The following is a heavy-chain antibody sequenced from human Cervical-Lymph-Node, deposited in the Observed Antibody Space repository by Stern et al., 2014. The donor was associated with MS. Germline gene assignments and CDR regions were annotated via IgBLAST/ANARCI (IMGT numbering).Heavy chain of an antibody. CDR3: AGEREEMATKYYFDY. V-gene: IGHV1-69*01. D-gene: IGHD5-24*01. CDR1: GGTFRTSA. Sequence: QVQLVQSGAEVKKPGSSVKVSCTASGGTFRTSAISWGRQAPGQGPEWMGGIIPIFRAANYAQRFRDRVTITADESTNTVYMELRSLRSEDTAVYFCAGEREEMATKYYFDYWGQGTLVTVSS. J-gene: IGHJ4*02. CDR2: IIPIFRAA.